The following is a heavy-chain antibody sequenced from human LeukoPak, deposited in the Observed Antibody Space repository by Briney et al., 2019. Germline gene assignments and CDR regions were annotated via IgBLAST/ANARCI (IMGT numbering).Heavy chain of an antibody. D-gene: IGHD5-12*01. J-gene: IGHJ3*02. CDR1: GFTFSTYA. CDR2: ISYDGSNK. V-gene: IGHV3-30-3*01. CDR3: AKGFRGATTDAFDI. Sequence: GGSLRLSCVASGFTFSTYAMHWVRQAPGKGLEWVAVISYDGSNKYCADSVKGRFTISRDNSKTTLYLQMNSLRAEDTAVYYCAKGFRGATTDAFDIWGQGTMVTVSS.